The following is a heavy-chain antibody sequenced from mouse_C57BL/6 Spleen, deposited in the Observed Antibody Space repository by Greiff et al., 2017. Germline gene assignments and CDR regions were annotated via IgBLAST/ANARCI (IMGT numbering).Heavy chain of an antibody. Sequence: VQLQQPGAELVMPGASVKLSCKASGYTFTSYWMHWVKQRPGQGLEWIGEIDPSDSYTNYNQKFKGKSTLTVDKSSSTAYMQLSSLTSEDSAVYYCARRSTVVAPLSMDYWGQGTSVTVSS. V-gene: IGHV1-69*01. D-gene: IGHD1-1*01. J-gene: IGHJ4*01. CDR3: ARRSTVVAPLSMDY. CDR1: GYTFTSYW. CDR2: IDPSDSYT.